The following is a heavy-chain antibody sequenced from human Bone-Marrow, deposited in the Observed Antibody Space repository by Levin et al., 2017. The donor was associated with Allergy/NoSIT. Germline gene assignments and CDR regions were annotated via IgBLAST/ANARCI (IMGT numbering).Heavy chain of an antibody. D-gene: IGHD3-10*01. J-gene: IGHJ4*02. CDR2: IIPAFGST. CDR3: ARARDGYYGSGSFDF. Sequence: VASVKVSCKASGGRFSNYAISWVRQAPGQGLEWMGGIIPAFGSTNYAQKFQGRVTIIADESTSTAYMELRSLKSEDTAVYYCARARDGYYGSGSFDFWGQGTLLTVSS. V-gene: IGHV1-69*13. CDR1: GGRFSNYA.